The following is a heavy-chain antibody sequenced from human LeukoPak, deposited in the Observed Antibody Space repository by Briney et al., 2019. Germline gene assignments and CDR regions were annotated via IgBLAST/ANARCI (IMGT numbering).Heavy chain of an antibody. J-gene: IGHJ6*03. CDR3: ARDLKSPTTVTYYYYYYMDV. Sequence: ASVKVSCKASGYTFTSYGISWVRQAPGQGLEWMGWISAYNGNTNYAQKFQGRVTMTTDTFTSTAYMELRSLRSDDTAVYYCARDLKSPTTVTYYYYYYMDVWGKGTTVTVSS. V-gene: IGHV1-18*01. CDR1: GYTFTSYG. D-gene: IGHD4-17*01. CDR2: ISAYNGNT.